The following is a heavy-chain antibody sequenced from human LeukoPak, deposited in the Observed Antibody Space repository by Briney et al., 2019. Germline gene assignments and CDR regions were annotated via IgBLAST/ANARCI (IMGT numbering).Heavy chain of an antibody. V-gene: IGHV4-59*01. Sequence: PSETLSLTCTVSGGSISSYYWSWIRQPPGKGLEWIGYIYYSGGTNYNPSLKSRVTISVDTSKNQFSLKLSSVTAADTAVYYCAREKITTGTTRGYYYYYGMDVWGQGTTVTVSS. CDR3: AREKITTGTTRGYYYYYGMDV. CDR2: IYYSGGT. J-gene: IGHJ6*02. CDR1: GGSISSYY. D-gene: IGHD1-1*01.